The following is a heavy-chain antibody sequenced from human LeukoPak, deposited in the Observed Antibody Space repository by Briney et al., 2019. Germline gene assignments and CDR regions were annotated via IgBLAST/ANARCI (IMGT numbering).Heavy chain of an antibody. CDR3: AKGGSSWYVSVAYYYYYMDV. D-gene: IGHD6-13*01. J-gene: IGHJ6*03. V-gene: IGHV3-23*01. Sequence: GGSLRLSCAASGFTFSSYAMSWVRQAPGKGLEWVSAISGSGGSTYYADSVKGRFTISRDNSKNTLYLQMNSLRAEDTAVYYCAKGGSSWYVSVAYYYYYMDVWGKGTTVTISS. CDR1: GFTFSSYA. CDR2: ISGSGGST.